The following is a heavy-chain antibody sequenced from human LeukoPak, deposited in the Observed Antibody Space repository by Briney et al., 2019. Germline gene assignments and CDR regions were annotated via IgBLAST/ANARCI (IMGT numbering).Heavy chain of an antibody. Sequence: PGGSLRLSCAASGFTFSGSAMHWVRQAPGKGLEWVSSISSSSSYIYYADSVKGRFTISRDNAKNSLYLQMNSLRAEDTAVYYCARGVYDSSGYNWFDPWGQGTLVTVSS. V-gene: IGHV3-21*01. J-gene: IGHJ5*02. CDR2: ISSSSSYI. CDR3: ARGVYDSSGYNWFDP. CDR1: GFTFSGSA. D-gene: IGHD3-22*01.